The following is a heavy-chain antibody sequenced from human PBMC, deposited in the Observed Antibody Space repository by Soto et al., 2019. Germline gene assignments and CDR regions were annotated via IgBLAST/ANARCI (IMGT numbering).Heavy chain of an antibody. CDR1: GGSFSGYS. D-gene: IGHD3-3*01. CDR3: ARFESHITIFRVVRSHFDY. Sequence: PSETLSLTCAVYGGSFSGYSWSWIRQPPGKGLEWIGEINHSRSTNYNPSLKSRVTISVDTSKNQFSLKLSSVTAADTAVYYCARFESHITIFRVVRSHFDYWGQGTLVTVSS. CDR2: INHSRST. V-gene: IGHV4-34*01. J-gene: IGHJ4*02.